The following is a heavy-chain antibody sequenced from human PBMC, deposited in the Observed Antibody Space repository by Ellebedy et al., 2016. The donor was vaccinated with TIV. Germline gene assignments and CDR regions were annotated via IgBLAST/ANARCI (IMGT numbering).Heavy chain of an antibody. CDR1: GYTFSRHA. Sequence: GESLKISCAASGYTFSRHAMSWVRQAPGKGLEWVSGISAGGANTHYADSVKGRFTISRDNSKNTLYLQMNSLRAEDKAVYYCAKMADFDYWGQGTLVTVSS. J-gene: IGHJ4*02. D-gene: IGHD5-24*01. CDR3: AKMADFDY. CDR2: ISAGGANT. V-gene: IGHV3-23*01.